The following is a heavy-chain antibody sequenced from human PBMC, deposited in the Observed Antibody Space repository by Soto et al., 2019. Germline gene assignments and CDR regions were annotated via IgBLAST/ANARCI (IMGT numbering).Heavy chain of an antibody. D-gene: IGHD2-2*01. J-gene: IGHJ6*02. CDR3: ARAPFTLRSTDKYCSSTSCYPHPYYYGMDV. V-gene: IGHV4-61*01. CDR2: IYYSGST. CDR1: GGSVSSGSYY. Sequence: TSETLSLTCTVSGGSVSSGSYYWSWIRQPPGKGLEWIGYIYYSGSTNYNPSLKSRVTISVDTSKNQFSLKLSSVTAADTAVYYCARAPFTLRSTDKYCSSTSCYPHPYYYGMDVWGQGTTVTVSS.